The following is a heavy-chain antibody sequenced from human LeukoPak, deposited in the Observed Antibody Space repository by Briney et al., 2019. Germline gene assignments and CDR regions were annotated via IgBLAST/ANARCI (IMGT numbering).Heavy chain of an antibody. J-gene: IGHJ4*02. CDR2: IRSKAYGGTT. V-gene: IGHV3-71*01. Sequence: PSETLSLTCAVYGGSFSGYYWSWFRQAPGKGLEWVGFIRSKAYGGTTEYAASVKGRFTISRDDSKSIAYLQMNSLRAEDTAVYYCAKGYSSGWYYFDYWGQGTLVTVSS. D-gene: IGHD6-19*01. CDR1: GGSFSGYY. CDR3: AKGYSSGWYYFDY.